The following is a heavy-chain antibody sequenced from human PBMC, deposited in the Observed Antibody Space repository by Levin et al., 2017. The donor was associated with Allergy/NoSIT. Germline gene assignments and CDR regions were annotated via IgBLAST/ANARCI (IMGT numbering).Heavy chain of an antibody. CDR1: GFTFSSYA. Sequence: GGSLRLSCAASGFTFSSYAMSWVRQAPGKGLEWVSAISGSGGSTYYADSVKGRFTISRDNSKNTLYLQMNSLSAEDTAVYYCAKDSVLSSPKGGFDYWGQGTLVTVSS. CDR3: AKDSVLSSPKGGFDY. V-gene: IGHV3-23*01. CDR2: ISGSGGST. J-gene: IGHJ4*02. D-gene: IGHD6-13*01.